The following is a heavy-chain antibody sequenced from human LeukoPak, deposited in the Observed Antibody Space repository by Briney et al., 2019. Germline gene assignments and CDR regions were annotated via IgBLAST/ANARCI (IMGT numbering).Heavy chain of an antibody. D-gene: IGHD2-8*01. Sequence: ASVKVSCKASGNTFINYAMNWVRQATGQGLEWMGWMNPNSGNTGYAQKFQGRVTITRNTSISTAYMELSSLRSEDTAVYYCARGYCTNGVCRLYYYYYMDVWGKGTTVTVSS. CDR1: GNTFINYA. CDR3: ARGYCTNGVCRLYYYYYMDV. V-gene: IGHV1-8*03. CDR2: MNPNSGNT. J-gene: IGHJ6*03.